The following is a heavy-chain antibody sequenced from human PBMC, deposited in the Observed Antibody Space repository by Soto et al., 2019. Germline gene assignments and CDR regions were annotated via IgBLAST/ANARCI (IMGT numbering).Heavy chain of an antibody. CDR3: AKDRWDTTMTYYFEY. CDR1: GFTFSNYA. V-gene: IGHV3-23*01. CDR2: VSGSGGST. J-gene: IGHJ4*02. Sequence: GGSLRLSCAASGFTFSNYAMTWFRQAPGKGLEWVSGVSGSGGSTNYADAVKGRFTISRDNSKNTLYLQMNSLRAEDTAVYYCAKDRWDTTMTYYFEYWGQGALVTVSS. D-gene: IGHD5-18*01.